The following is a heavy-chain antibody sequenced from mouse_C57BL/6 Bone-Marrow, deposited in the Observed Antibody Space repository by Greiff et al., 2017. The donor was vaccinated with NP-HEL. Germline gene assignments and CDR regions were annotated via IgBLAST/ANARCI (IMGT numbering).Heavy chain of an antibody. V-gene: IGHV1-81*01. CDR2: IYPRSGNT. J-gene: IGHJ1*03. Sequence: VQRVESGAELARPGASVKLSCKASGYTFTSYGISWVKQRTGQGLEWIGEIYPRSGNTYYNEKFKGKATLTADKSSSTAYMELRSLTSEDSAVYFCARRVYFDVWGTGTTVTVSS. CDR3: ARRVYFDV. CDR1: GYTFTSYG.